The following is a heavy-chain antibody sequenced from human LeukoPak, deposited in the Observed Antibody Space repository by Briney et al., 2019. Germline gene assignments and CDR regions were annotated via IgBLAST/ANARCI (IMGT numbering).Heavy chain of an antibody. CDR1: GLTFSDSA. Sequence: GGSLRLSCEASGLTFSDSAMSWVRQASGRGLEWVSLISASGGNSYYADSVKGRFTVSRDSSKNTLHLQMNSLRAEDTAVYYCARDIELSCWGQGTLVTVSS. J-gene: IGHJ4*02. CDR2: ISASGGNS. V-gene: IGHV3-23*01. D-gene: IGHD1-26*01. CDR3: ARDIELSC.